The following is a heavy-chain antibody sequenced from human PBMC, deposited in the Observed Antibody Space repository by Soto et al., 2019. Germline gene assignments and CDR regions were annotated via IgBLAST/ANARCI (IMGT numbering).Heavy chain of an antibody. J-gene: IGHJ5*02. CDR2: INSDGSST. Sequence: GGSLRLSCAASGFTFSSYWMHWVRQAPGKGLVWVSRINSDGSSTSYADSVKGRFTISRDNAKNTLYLQMNSLRAEDTAVYYCARDPSWTGYYSFMGFDPWGQGTLVTVSS. CDR1: GFTFSSYW. D-gene: IGHD3-3*01. CDR3: ARDPSWTGYYSFMGFDP. V-gene: IGHV3-74*01.